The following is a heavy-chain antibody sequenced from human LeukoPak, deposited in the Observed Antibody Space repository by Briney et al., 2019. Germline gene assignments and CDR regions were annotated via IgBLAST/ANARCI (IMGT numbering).Heavy chain of an antibody. CDR1: GFSVSNNY. D-gene: IGHD4-17*01. CDR2: IYSGGTT. Sequence: GGSLRLSCEASGFSVSNNYMTWVRQAPGKGLEGVSVIYSGGTTYYGDSVEGRFTISRDNSRNTLNLQMNSLRAEDTAVYFCARGQSGDPAFDIWGQGTMVTVSS. CDR3: ARGQSGDPAFDI. J-gene: IGHJ3*02. V-gene: IGHV3-53*01.